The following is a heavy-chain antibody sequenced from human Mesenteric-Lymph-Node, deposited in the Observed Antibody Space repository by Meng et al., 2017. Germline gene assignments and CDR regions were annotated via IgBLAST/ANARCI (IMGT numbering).Heavy chain of an antibody. Sequence: QVQLVQSGAEVKKPGASVKVSCKASGYTFTSYYMHWVRQAPGQGLEWMGIINPSGGSTSYAQKFQGRVTMTRDTSTSTVYMELSSLRSDDTAVYYCARDEDYGDYRIWFDPWGQGTLVTVSS. J-gene: IGHJ5*02. CDR2: INPSGGST. CDR1: GYTFTSYY. V-gene: IGHV1-46*01. D-gene: IGHD4-17*01. CDR3: ARDEDYGDYRIWFDP.